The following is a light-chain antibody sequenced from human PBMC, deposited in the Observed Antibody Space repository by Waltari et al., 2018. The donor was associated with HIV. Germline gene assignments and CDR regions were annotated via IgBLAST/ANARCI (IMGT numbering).Light chain of an antibody. CDR3: QTWDTETFVV. V-gene: IGLV4-69*01. CDR2: LKSDGSH. Sequence: QLVLTQSPSASASLGASVTLTCTLSSGHSSYTIAWHQQQPERGPRYLMKLKSDGSHNKGDGIPDRSSGSSAGAERYLTISSLQSEDEADYYCQTWDTETFVVFGGGTKLTVL. J-gene: IGLJ2*01. CDR1: SGHSSYT.